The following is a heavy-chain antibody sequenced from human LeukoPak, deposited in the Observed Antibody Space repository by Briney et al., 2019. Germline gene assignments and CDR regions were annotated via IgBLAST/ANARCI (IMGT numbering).Heavy chain of an antibody. D-gene: IGHD3-9*01. CDR2: IKTDGSEK. Sequence: GGSLRLSCEASGFTFSSYWMSWVRQAPGRGLEWVANIKTDGSEKYYVDSVKGRFTISRDNAKNSLYLQMNSLRAEDTAVYYCARDYTGYFPWGQGTLVIVSS. CDR3: ARDYTGYFP. V-gene: IGHV3-7*03. CDR1: GFTFSSYW. J-gene: IGHJ5*02.